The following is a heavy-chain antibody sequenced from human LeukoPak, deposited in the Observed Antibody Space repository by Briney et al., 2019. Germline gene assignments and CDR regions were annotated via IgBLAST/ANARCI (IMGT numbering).Heavy chain of an antibody. CDR1: GGSLSGYY. V-gene: IGHV4-34*01. D-gene: IGHD6-19*01. J-gene: IGHJ4*02. Sequence: PSGTLCLTCAVYGGSLSGYYSSWVPQPPGKGLECSGEINLSGRTTYNPSPTSRVTISVDTSKKKFSLKLSSVTGADTAVRYSAGAFIYCSGWYSLNSLDYWGEGRKVSVSS. CDR3: AGAFIYCSGWYSLNSLDY. CDR2: INLSGRT.